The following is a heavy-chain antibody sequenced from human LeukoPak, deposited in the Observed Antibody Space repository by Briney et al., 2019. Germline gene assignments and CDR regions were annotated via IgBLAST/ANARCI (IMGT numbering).Heavy chain of an antibody. CDR3: ARRAGTIFGVVIAYYFDY. D-gene: IGHD3-3*01. CDR1: GGSISSYY. CDR2: IYYSGST. Sequence: SETLSLTCTVSGGSISSYYWGWIRQPPGKGLEWIGSIYYSGSTYYNPSLKSRVTISVDTSKNQFSLKLSSVTAADTAVYYCARRAGTIFGVVIAYYFDYWGQGTLVTVSS. V-gene: IGHV4-39*01. J-gene: IGHJ4*02.